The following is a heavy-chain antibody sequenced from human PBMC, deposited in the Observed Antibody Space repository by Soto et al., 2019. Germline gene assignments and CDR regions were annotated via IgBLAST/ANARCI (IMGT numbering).Heavy chain of an antibody. CDR1: GFTFSDHY. Sequence: EVQLVESGGGLVQPGGSLRLSCAASGFTFSDHYMDWVRQAPGKGLEWVGRTRNKANSYSTEYAASVKGRFTISRDDSKISLYLQMNSQKPEDTAVYYWARVALRGDPRKSSDYGGQGTLVTVSS. CDR2: TRNKANSYST. D-gene: IGHD4-17*01. V-gene: IGHV3-72*01. J-gene: IGHJ4*02. CDR3: ARVALRGDPRKSSDY.